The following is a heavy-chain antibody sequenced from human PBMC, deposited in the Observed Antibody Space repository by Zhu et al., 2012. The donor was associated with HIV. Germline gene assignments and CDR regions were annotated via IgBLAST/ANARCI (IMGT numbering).Heavy chain of an antibody. J-gene: IGHJ6*03. CDR3: ARIRIAVAGTGTSYYYYYMDV. D-gene: IGHD6-19*01. CDR1: GYSISSGYY. V-gene: IGHV4-38-2*01. CDR2: IYHSGST. Sequence: QVQLQESGPGLVRPSETLSLTCAVSGYSISSGYYWGWIRQPPGKGLEWIGSIYHSGSTYYNPSLKSRVTISVDTSKNQFSLKLSSVTAADTAVYYCARIRIAVAGTGTSYYYYYMDVWGKGTTGHRLL.